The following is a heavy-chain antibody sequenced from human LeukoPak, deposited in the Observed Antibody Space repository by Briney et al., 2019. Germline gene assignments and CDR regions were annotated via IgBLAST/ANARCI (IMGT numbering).Heavy chain of an antibody. V-gene: IGHV4-4*07. CDR3: ARENSGRYREFDY. CDR2: IYTSGST. CDR1: GCSISSYY. D-gene: IGHD1-26*01. Sequence: SEALSLTCTVSGCSISSYYWSWIRQPAGKGLDWIERIYTSGSTNYNASLKSRVSMSVGTSTNQFSLKLSCVTAADTAVFYCARENSGRYREFDYWGQGTLVTVSS. J-gene: IGHJ4*02.